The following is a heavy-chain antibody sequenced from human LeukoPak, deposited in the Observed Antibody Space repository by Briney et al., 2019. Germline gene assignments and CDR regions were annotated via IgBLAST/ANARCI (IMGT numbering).Heavy chain of an antibody. D-gene: IGHD1-7*01. CDR1: GGSISSYY. CDR2: IYYSGST. CDR3: ARLYGNFQNYYDY. V-gene: IGHV4-59*12. J-gene: IGHJ4*02. Sequence: SETLSLTCTVSGGSISSYYWSWIRQPPGKGLEWIGYIYYSGSTNYNPSLRGRVTLSVDTSKNHFSVKLTSVTTADTAVYYCARLYGNFQNYYDYWGQGTLVTVSS.